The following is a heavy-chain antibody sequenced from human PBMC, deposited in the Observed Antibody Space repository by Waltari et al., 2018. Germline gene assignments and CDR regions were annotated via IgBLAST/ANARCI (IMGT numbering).Heavy chain of an antibody. CDR1: GGSFSGYY. CDR3: ARVNYGSGSV. D-gene: IGHD3-10*01. J-gene: IGHJ4*02. V-gene: IGHV4-34*01. Sequence: QVQLQQWGAGLLKPSETLSLTCAVYGGSFSGYYWSWIRQPPGKGLEWIGEINHSGSTNYNPSLKSRVTISVDTPKNQFSLKLSSVTAADTAVYYCARVNYGSGSVWGQGTLVTVSS. CDR2: INHSGST.